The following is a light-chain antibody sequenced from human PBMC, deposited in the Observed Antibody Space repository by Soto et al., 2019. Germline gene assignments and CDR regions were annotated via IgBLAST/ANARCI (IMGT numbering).Light chain of an antibody. CDR3: QQSYSTPLT. CDR2: AAS. CDR1: QSIRSY. J-gene: IGKJ4*01. Sequence: DIQMTQSPSSLSASVGDRVTIACRASQSIRSYLNWYQQKPGKAPKLLIYAASNLQSGVPSRFSGSGSGTAFTLTISSLLPEDFATYYCQQSYSTPLTFGGGTKVEI. V-gene: IGKV1-39*01.